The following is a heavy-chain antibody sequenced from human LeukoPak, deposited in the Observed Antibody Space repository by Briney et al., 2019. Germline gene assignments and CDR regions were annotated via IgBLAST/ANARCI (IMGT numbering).Heavy chain of an antibody. Sequence: GGSLRLSCAASGFTFSTYGMHWVRQAPGKGLEWVAFIRYDGSNKYYADSVKGRFTISRDNSKNTLYLQMNSLRPDDTAVYYCAKGYHDFGGDYYYMDVWGKGTTVTVSS. CDR2: IRYDGSNK. CDR1: GFTFSTYG. CDR3: AKGYHDFGGDYYYMDV. V-gene: IGHV3-30*02. J-gene: IGHJ6*03. D-gene: IGHD3-3*01.